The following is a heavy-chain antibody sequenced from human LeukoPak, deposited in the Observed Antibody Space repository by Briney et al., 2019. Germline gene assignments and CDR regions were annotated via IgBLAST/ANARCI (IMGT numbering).Heavy chain of an antibody. V-gene: IGHV4-4*07. Sequence: SETLSLTCTVSGGSISSYYWSWIRQPAGKGLEWIGRIYTSGSTNYNPSLKSRVTMSVDTSQYQFSLKLSSVTAADTAVYYCAREGYCSSTSCYPAFDIWGQGTMVTVSS. CDR2: IYTSGST. CDR1: GGSISSYY. CDR3: AREGYCSSTSCYPAFDI. D-gene: IGHD2-2*01. J-gene: IGHJ3*02.